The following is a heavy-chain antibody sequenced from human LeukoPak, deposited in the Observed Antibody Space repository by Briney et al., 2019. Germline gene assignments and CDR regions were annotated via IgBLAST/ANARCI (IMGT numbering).Heavy chain of an antibody. J-gene: IGHJ4*02. Sequence: GGSLRLSCAASGFTFSSYAMSWVRQAPGKGLEWVSAISGSGGSTYYADSVKGRFTISRDNSKNTLYLQMNSLRAEDTAVCYCAKRDPHSGSYSVFDYWGQGTLVTVSS. D-gene: IGHD1-26*01. V-gene: IGHV3-23*01. CDR3: AKRDPHSGSYSVFDY. CDR1: GFTFSSYA. CDR2: ISGSGGST.